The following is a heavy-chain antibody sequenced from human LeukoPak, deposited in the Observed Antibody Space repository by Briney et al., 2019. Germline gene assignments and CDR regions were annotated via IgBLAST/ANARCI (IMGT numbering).Heavy chain of an antibody. V-gene: IGHV1-2*02. D-gene: IGHD6-19*01. CDR2: INPNSGGT. CDR1: GYTFTGCY. J-gene: IGHJ4*02. CDR3: ATDGAVAGTAYPEY. Sequence: ASVKVSCKASGYTFTGCYIHWVRQAPGQGLEWMGWINPNSGGTKYAQKFQGRVTMTRDTSISTAYMELSSLTSDDTALYYCATDGAVAGTAYPEYWGQGTLVTVSS.